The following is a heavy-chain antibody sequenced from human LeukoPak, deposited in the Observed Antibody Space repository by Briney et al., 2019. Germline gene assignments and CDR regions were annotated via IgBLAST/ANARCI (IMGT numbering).Heavy chain of an antibody. CDR1: GASITSGGYY. J-gene: IGHJ5*02. D-gene: IGHD2-15*01. Sequence: PSETLSLTCTVSGASITSGGYYWSWIRQHPPRGLEWIGNHYYTGRSFYNPAIKSRVTISVDTSEDQFSLNLNSVTAADTAIYYCATKPGYCSGGSCYSQNGNWFDPWGQGTLVTVSS. V-gene: IGHV4-31*03. CDR3: ATKPGYCSGGSCYSQNGNWFDP. CDR2: HYYTGRS.